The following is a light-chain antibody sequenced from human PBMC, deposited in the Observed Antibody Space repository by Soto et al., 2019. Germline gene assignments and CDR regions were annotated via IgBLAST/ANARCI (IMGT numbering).Light chain of an antibody. CDR3: RPYAGSNNFGV. CDR2: EVS. Sequence: QSVLTQPPSASGSPGQSVTISCTGTSSDVGGYNYVSWYQQHPGKAPKLMIYEVSKRPSGVPDRFSGSKSGNTASLTVSGLQAEDEADYYCRPYAGSNNFGVFGGGTKVTVL. CDR1: SSDVGGYNY. V-gene: IGLV2-8*01. J-gene: IGLJ2*01.